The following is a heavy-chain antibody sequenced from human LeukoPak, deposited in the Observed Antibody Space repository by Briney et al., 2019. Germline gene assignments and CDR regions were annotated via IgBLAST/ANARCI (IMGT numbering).Heavy chain of an antibody. J-gene: IGHJ6*04. Sequence: PGGSLRLSCAASGFTFSSYGMHWVRQAPGKGLEWVAVIWYDGSNKYYADSVKGRFTISRDNSKNTLYLQMNSLRAEDTAVYYCARDLPILWFGEFTRGVGMDVWGKGTTVTVSS. CDR3: ARDLPILWFGEFTRGVGMDV. CDR1: GFTFSSYG. V-gene: IGHV3-33*01. D-gene: IGHD3-10*01. CDR2: IWYDGSNK.